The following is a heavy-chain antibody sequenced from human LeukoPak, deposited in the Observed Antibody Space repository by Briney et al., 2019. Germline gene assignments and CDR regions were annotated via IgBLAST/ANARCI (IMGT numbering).Heavy chain of an antibody. J-gene: IGHJ5*02. V-gene: IGHV3-23*01. D-gene: IGHD2-21*02. CDR1: GFNFTNYA. Sequence: GGSLRLSCAASGFNFTNYAMNWVRQAPGRGLEWVSLISSSGGSRYYAGSVKGRFTISRDNSKSTLYLQMNSLRAEDTAIYYCAKDGPTAIPSWFDPWGQGTLVTVSS. CDR2: ISSSGGSR. CDR3: AKDGPTAIPSWFDP.